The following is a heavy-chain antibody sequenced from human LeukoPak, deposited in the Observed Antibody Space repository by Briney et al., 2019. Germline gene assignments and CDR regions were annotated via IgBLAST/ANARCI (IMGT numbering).Heavy chain of an antibody. CDR2: IKSKTDGGTT. V-gene: IGHV3-15*01. Sequence: GGSLRLSCAASGFTFSNAWMSWVRQAPGKGLEWVGRIKSKTDGGTTDYAAPVKGRFTISRDDSKNTLYLQMNSPKTEDTAVYYCHIQLWLENWGMDVWGQGTTVTVSS. J-gene: IGHJ6*02. CDR1: GFTFSNAW. CDR3: HIQLWLENWGMDV. D-gene: IGHD5-18*01.